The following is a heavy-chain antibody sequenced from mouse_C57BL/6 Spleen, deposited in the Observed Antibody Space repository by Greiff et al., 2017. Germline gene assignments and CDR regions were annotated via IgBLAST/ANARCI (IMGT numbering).Heavy chain of an antibody. CDR1: GYSITSAY. D-gene: IGHD1-1*01. Sequence: EVKLQESGPGLAKPSPSLSLTCSATGYSITSAYWNWIRKFPGNKLEYMGYISYSGSTYYNPSLKSRISITRDTSKNQYYLQLNSVTTEDTATYYCARGTTMDYWGQGTSVTVSS. J-gene: IGHJ4*01. CDR2: ISYSGST. CDR3: ARGTTMDY. V-gene: IGHV3-8*01.